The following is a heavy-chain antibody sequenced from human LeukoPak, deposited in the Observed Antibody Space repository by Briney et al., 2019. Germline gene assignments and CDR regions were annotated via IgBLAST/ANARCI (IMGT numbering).Heavy chain of an antibody. J-gene: IGHJ4*02. CDR2: ISSSSGTI. D-gene: IGHD2-8*02. CDR3: AGFSLVGYGFGY. Sequence: PGGSLTLSCAASGFTFSSYSMNWVRQAPGQGLELDSYISSSSGTIYYTDSVKGRFTISRDNAKNSLYLQMNSLRADDTTVYYCAGFSLVGYGFGYWGQGTLVTVSS. V-gene: IGHV3-48*01. CDR1: GFTFSSYS.